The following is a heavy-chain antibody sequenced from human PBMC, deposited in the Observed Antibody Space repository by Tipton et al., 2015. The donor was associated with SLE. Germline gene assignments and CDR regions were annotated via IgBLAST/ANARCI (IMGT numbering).Heavy chain of an antibody. CDR2: VNHSGST. Sequence: TLSLTCAVYGGSFSGYYWSWIRQPPGKGLEWIGEVNHSGSTNYNPSLKSRVTISVDTPKNQFSLKLSSVTAADTAVYSCARRWLRNWFDPWGQGTLVTVSS. CDR1: GGSFSGYY. CDR3: ARRWLRNWFDP. J-gene: IGHJ5*02. D-gene: IGHD5-12*01. V-gene: IGHV4-34*01.